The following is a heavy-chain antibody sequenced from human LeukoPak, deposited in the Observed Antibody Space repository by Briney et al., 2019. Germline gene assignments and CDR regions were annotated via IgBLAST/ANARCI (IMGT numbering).Heavy chain of an antibody. CDR3: ARVRIAAAGNEYYFDY. J-gene: IGHJ4*02. CDR2: INPNSGGT. V-gene: IGHV1-2*02. D-gene: IGHD6-13*01. Sequence: ASVKVSCKASGYTFTGYYMHWVRQAPGQGLEWMGWINPNSGGTNYAQRFQGRVTMTRDTSISTAYMELSRLRSDDTAVYYCARVRIAAAGNEYYFDYWGQGTLVTVSS. CDR1: GYTFTGYY.